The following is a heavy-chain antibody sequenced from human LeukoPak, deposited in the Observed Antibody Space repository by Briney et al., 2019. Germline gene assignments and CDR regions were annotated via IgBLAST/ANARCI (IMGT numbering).Heavy chain of an antibody. CDR2: ISYDGSNK. V-gene: IGHV3-30*04. J-gene: IGHJ3*02. D-gene: IGHD6-19*01. CDR3: ARDSRYSSGWTAFDI. Sequence: GSLRLSCAASGFTFSSYAMHWVRQAPGKGLEWVAVISYDGSNKYYADSVKGRFTISRDNSKNTLYLQMNSLRAEDTAVYYCARDSRYSSGWTAFDIWGQGTMVTVSS. CDR1: GFTFSSYA.